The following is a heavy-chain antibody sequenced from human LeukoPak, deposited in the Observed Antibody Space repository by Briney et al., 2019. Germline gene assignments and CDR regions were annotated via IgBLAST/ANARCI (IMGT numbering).Heavy chain of an antibody. Sequence: KPSETLSLTCTVSGGSISGSSYYWGWIRQPPGKGLEWIGSIYYSGSTYYNPSLKSRVTISVDTSKNQFSLKLSSVTAADTAVYYCARDFGDGYNSNWFDPWGQGTLVTVSS. D-gene: IGHD5-24*01. CDR2: IYYSGST. V-gene: IGHV4-39*07. J-gene: IGHJ5*02. CDR3: ARDFGDGYNSNWFDP. CDR1: GGSISGSSYY.